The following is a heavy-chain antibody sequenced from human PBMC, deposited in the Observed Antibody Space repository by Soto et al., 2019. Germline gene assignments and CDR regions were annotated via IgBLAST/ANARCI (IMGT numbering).Heavy chain of an antibody. CDR3: ARGGGLVGARQPRPFDY. V-gene: IGHV1-2*04. D-gene: IGHD1-26*01. CDR2: INPNSGGT. CDR1: GYTFTGYY. J-gene: IGHJ4*02. Sequence: GASVKVSCKASGYTFTGYYMHWVRQAPGQGLEWMGWINPNSGGTNYAQKFQGWVTMTRDTSISTAYMELSRLRSDDTAAYYCARGGGLVGARQPRPFDYWGQGTLVTVSS.